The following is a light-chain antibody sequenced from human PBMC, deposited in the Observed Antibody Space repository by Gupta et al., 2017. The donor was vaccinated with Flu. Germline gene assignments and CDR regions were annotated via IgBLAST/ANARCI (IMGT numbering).Light chain of an antibody. CDR1: QGIRDD. J-gene: IGKJ2*01. Sequence: AIQMTQSPSSLSASIGDRVTITCRASQGIRDDLGWYQQKPGEAPKVLIFAASNLRSGVPSRFSGTGSGTEFTLTISSLQPEDFATYYCRQYYKYPRTFGQGTRLEIK. CDR2: AAS. V-gene: IGKV1-6*02. CDR3: RQYYKYPRT.